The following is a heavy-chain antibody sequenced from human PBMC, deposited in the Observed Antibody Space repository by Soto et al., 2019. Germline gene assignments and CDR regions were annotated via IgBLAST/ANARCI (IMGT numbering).Heavy chain of an antibody. V-gene: IGHV1-8*01. D-gene: IGHD1-1*01. CDR3: ARERNGTPDY. CDR2: MNPNSGNT. J-gene: IGHJ4*02. CDR1: GYTFTSYD. Sequence: QVQLVQSGAEVKKPGASVKVSCKASGYTFTSYDINWVRQATGQGLEWMGWMNPNSGNTGYAQKFXGXGXMXXNTSRSTADMALSRRRSEDTAAYYCARERNGTPDYWGQGTLVTVSS.